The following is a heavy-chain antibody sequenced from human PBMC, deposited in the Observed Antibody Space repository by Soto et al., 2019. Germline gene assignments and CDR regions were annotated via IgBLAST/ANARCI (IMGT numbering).Heavy chain of an antibody. D-gene: IGHD6-13*01. CDR3: ARGHIAXAGSEGDYYYYYGMDV. V-gene: IGHV1-69*12. CDR1: GGXFXXXX. CDR2: IIPIFGTA. Sequence: QVQLVQSGAEVKKPXSXXXXXXXASGGXFXXXXXXWVRQAPGQGLEWMGGIIPIFGTANYAQKFQGRVTITADESTSTAYMELSSLRSEDTAVYYCARGHIAXAGSEGDYYYYYGMDVWGQGTTVTVSS. J-gene: IGHJ6*02.